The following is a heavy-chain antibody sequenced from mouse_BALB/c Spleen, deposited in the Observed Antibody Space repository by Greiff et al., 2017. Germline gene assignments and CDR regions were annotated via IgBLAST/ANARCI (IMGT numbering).Heavy chain of an antibody. D-gene: IGHD2-2*01. CDR3: ARDRNGYDGDYAMDY. Sequence: VQGVESGPGLVAPSQSLSITCTVSGFSLTGYGVNWVRQPPGKGLEWLGMIWGDGSTDYNSALKSRLSISKDNSKSQVFLKMNSLQTDDTARYYCARDRNGYDGDYAMDYWGQGTSVTVSS. CDR1: GFSLTGYG. V-gene: IGHV2-6-7*01. J-gene: IGHJ4*01. CDR2: IWGDGST.